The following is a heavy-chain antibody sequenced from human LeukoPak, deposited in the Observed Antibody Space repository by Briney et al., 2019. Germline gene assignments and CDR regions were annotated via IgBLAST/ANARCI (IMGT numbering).Heavy chain of an antibody. CDR3: ARISNLYYYYMDV. J-gene: IGHJ6*03. CDR1: GFTFGDYA. D-gene: IGHD6-13*01. Sequence: GGSLRLSCTASGFTFGDYAISWVRQAPGKGLEWVANVKQDGSEKYYVDSVKGRFTISRDNAKNSLYLQMNSLRAEDTAVYYCARISNLYYYYMDVWGKGTTVTVSS. V-gene: IGHV3-7*01. CDR2: VKQDGSEK.